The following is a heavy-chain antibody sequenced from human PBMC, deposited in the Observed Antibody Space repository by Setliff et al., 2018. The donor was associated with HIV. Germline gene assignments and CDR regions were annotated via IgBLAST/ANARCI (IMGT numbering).Heavy chain of an antibody. CDR1: GYTFTAYY. Sequence: GASVKVSCKAYGYTFTAYYMHWVRQAPGQGLEWMGGIIPIFGTANYAQKFQGRVTITADESTSTAYMELSSLRSEDTAVYYCARCPLAVAGISYYYYYYMDVWGKGTTVTVSS. D-gene: IGHD6-19*01. V-gene: IGHV1-69*13. CDR3: ARCPLAVAGISYYYYYYMDV. CDR2: IIPIFGTA. J-gene: IGHJ6*03.